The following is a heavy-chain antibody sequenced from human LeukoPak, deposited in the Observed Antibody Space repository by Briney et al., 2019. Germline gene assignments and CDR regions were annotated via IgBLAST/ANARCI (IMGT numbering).Heavy chain of an antibody. CDR1: GFTFSSYS. CDR3: ARAMTTVTNELDY. J-gene: IGHJ4*02. V-gene: IGHV3-21*01. CDR2: ISSSSSYI. Sequence: PGGSLRLSCAASGFTFSSYSMNWVRQAPGKGLEWVSSISSSSSYIYYADSVKGRFTIPRDNAKNSLYLQMNSLRAEDTAVYYCARAMTTVTNELDYRGQGTLVTVSS. D-gene: IGHD4-17*01.